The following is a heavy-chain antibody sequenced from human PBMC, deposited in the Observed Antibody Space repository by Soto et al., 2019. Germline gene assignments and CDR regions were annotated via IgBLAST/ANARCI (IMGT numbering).Heavy chain of an antibody. CDR1: GYTFTSYA. CDR2: INAGNGNT. J-gene: IGHJ4*02. D-gene: IGHD5-12*01. V-gene: IGHV1-3*01. Sequence: QVQLVQSGAEVKKPGASVKVSCKASGYTFTSYAMHWVRQAPGQRLEWMGWINAGNGNTKYSQKFQGRVTITRDTSASTAYMELSSQRSEDTAVYYCARTSGLTAVDYWGQGTLVSVSS. CDR3: ARTSGLTAVDY.